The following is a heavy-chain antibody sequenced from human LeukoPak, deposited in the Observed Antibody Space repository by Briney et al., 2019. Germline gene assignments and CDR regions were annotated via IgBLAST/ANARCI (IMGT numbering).Heavy chain of an antibody. J-gene: IGHJ4*02. D-gene: IGHD3-10*01. V-gene: IGHV3-48*04. CDR1: GYTFPSYS. CDR2: VNAGGDGI. CDR3: VRGGRGRDDYFDY. Sequence: GGSLRLSCAASGYTFPSYSVNWVRQSPGKGLEWISYVNAGGDGIHYADSVTGRFTISKDNAEKSVYLQMNSLRVEDRAVYYCVRGGRGRDDYFDYWGQGTEVTVSS.